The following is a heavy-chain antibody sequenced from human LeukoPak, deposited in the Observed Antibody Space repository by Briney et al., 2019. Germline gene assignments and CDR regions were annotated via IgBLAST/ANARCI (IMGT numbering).Heavy chain of an antibody. CDR3: AKGIAVAANYYYYGMDV. J-gene: IGHJ6*02. V-gene: IGHV3-23*01. D-gene: IGHD6-19*01. CDR1: GFTFSSYA. CDR2: ISGSGGST. Sequence: GGSLRLSCAASGFTFSSYAMSWVRQAPGKGLEWVSAISGSGGSTYYADSVKGRFTISRDNSKNTLYLQMNSLRAEDTAVYYCAKGIAVAANYYYYGMDVWGQGTTVTVSS.